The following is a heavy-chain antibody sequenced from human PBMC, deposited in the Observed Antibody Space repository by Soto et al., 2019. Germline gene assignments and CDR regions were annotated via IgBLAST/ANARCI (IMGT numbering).Heavy chain of an antibody. CDR3: VRDSPYYASLTGRPHLYADV. Sequence: EEQLVESGGGLVQPGGSLRLSCAASGFTLASHWMHWVRQAPGKGLMWVSRTNTDGSAASYADSVKGRFIISRDNAKNTLYLQMNSLRAEDSAVYYCVRDSPYYASLTGRPHLYADVWGKGTTVTVSS. CDR2: TNTDGSAA. J-gene: IGHJ6*04. V-gene: IGHV3-74*01. D-gene: IGHD3-3*01. CDR1: GFTLASHW.